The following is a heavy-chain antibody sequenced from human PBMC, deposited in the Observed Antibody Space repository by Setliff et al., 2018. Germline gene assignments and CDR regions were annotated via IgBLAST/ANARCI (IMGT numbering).Heavy chain of an antibody. D-gene: IGHD2-15*01. CDR1: GGSISSHY. CDR3: ARDRVVVLAGRRGFYFDY. CDR2: LYTSGDT. Sequence: SETLSLTCTVSGGSISSHYWTWIRQPAGKGLEWIGRLYTSGDTNYNPSLKSRVSMSLDTSKNQFPLKLSSVTAADTAVYYCARDRVVVLAGRRGFYFDYWGQGTLVTVSS. J-gene: IGHJ4*02. V-gene: IGHV4-4*07.